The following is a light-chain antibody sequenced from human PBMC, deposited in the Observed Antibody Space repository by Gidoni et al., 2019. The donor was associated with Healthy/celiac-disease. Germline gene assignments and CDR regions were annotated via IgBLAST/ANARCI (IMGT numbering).Light chain of an antibody. V-gene: IGKV3-11*01. J-gene: IGKJ5*01. Sequence: EIVLTQSPATLSLSPGERATLSCRASQSVSSYLAWYQQKPGQAPRLLIYDASNRATGIPARFSGSGSGKDFTLNISSLEPEDFAVYYCQQRSNWPIPLGQGTRLEIK. CDR3: QQRSNWPIP. CDR2: DAS. CDR1: QSVSSY.